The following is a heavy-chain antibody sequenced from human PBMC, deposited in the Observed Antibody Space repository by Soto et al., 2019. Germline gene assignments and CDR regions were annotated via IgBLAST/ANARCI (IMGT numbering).Heavy chain of an antibody. CDR3: ARGAIHGSSWYFWFDP. CDR2: IIPLFGTT. D-gene: IGHD6-13*01. Sequence: QVQLVQSGAEVRLPGSSVKVSCKASGGTFSTYSINWVRQAPGQGLEWMGGIIPLFGTTNYAQKFKGRVTISADESTSTAYMELSSLGAEDAAVYYCARGAIHGSSWYFWFDPWGQGTLVTVSS. CDR1: GGTFSTYS. J-gene: IGHJ5*02. V-gene: IGHV1-69*01.